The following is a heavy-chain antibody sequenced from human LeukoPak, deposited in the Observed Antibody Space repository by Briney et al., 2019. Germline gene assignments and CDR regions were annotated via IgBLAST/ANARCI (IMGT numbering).Heavy chain of an antibody. J-gene: IGHJ4*02. D-gene: IGHD1-7*01. V-gene: IGHV3-7*03. CDR2: IKNDGAVK. CDR1: GFTFSYHW. Sequence: PGGSLTLSCAASGFTFSYHWMTWVRQAPGKGLEWVANIKNDGAVKNYVDSVKGRFTISRHNSKNTLYLQMNSLRAEDTAVYYCARLWGNWNSGDYWGQGTLVTVSS. CDR3: ARLWGNWNSGDY.